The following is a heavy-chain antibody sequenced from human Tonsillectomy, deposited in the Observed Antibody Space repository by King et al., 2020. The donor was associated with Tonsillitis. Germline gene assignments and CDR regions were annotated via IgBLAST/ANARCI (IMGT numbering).Heavy chain of an antibody. Sequence: VQLQESGGGVVQPGRSLRLSCAASGFTFSSYAIHWVRQAPGKGLEWVAVISYDGSNKYYADSVKGRFTISRDNSKNTLYLQMNSLRAEDTAVYHCARYLRDSSRTPIDRWGQGTLVTVSS. CDR3: ARYLRDSSRTPIDR. CDR1: GFTFSSYA. D-gene: IGHD2-21*02. J-gene: IGHJ5*02. CDR2: ISYDGSNK. V-gene: IGHV3-30-3*01.